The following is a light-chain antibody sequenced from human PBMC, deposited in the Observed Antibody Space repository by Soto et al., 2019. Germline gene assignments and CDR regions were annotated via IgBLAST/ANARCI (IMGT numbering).Light chain of an antibody. J-gene: IGKJ2*01. Sequence: EIVLTQSPATLSLSPGERATLSCRASQSVSSYLAGYQHKPGQAPRLLIYDASNSATGIPARFSGSGPGTDSTLTISSLAPEDFAVYYCEQRSNWPPYTFGQGTKLEIK. V-gene: IGKV3-11*01. CDR1: QSVSSY. CDR3: EQRSNWPPYT. CDR2: DAS.